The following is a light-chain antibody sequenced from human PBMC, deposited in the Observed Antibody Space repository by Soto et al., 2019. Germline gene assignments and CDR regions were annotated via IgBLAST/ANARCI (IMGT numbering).Light chain of an antibody. CDR3: QQYGSSVT. V-gene: IGKV3-20*01. CDR2: GAS. Sequence: EIVLTQSPGTLSLSPGESATLSCRASQPVSSTYLAWYQQQPGQAPRLLISGASNRATGIPDRFSGTGSGTDFTLTISRLEPEDFAVYYCQQYGSSVTFGQGTRLEIK. J-gene: IGKJ5*01. CDR1: QPVSSTY.